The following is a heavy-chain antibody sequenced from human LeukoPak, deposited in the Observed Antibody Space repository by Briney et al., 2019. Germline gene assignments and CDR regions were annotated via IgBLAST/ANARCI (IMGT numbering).Heavy chain of an antibody. D-gene: IGHD1-26*01. V-gene: IGHV3-23*01. J-gene: IGHJ4*02. CDR3: ARADEGGFDY. CDR2: ISAGSSSI. Sequence: GGSLRLSCAASGFTFSSDAMSWVRQAPGMGLEWVSAISAGSSSIFYADSVKGRFTTSRDNSKNTLYLQMNSLRAEDTAVYYCARADEGGFDYWGQGTLVTVSS. CDR1: GFTFSSDA.